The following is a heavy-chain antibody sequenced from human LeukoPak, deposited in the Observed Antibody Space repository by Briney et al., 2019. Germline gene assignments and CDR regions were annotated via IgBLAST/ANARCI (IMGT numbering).Heavy chain of an antibody. D-gene: IGHD3-22*01. V-gene: IGHV3-11*04. CDR2: ISSSGSTI. Sequence: PGGSLRLSCAASGFTFSDYYMSWIRQAPGKGLEWVAYISSSGSTIYYADSVKGRFTISRDNAKNSLYLQMNSLRAEDTAVYYCARGPLEPMIVVVITTGDAFDIWGQGTMVTVSS. CDR1: GFTFSDYY. J-gene: IGHJ3*02. CDR3: ARGPLEPMIVVVITTGDAFDI.